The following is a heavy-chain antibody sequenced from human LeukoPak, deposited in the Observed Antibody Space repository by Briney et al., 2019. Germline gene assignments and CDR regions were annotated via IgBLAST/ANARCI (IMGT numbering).Heavy chain of an antibody. D-gene: IGHD6-19*01. CDR2: INHSGST. Sequence: PSETLSLTCAVYGGSFSGYYWSWIRQPPGKGLEWIGEINHSGSTNYNPSLKSRVTISVDRSKNEFSLKLSSVTAADTAVYYCARGRYSSGWLKTKRNSFDYWGPGTLVTVSS. CDR3: ARGRYSSGWLKTKRNSFDY. CDR1: GGSFSGYY. J-gene: IGHJ4*02. V-gene: IGHV4-34*01.